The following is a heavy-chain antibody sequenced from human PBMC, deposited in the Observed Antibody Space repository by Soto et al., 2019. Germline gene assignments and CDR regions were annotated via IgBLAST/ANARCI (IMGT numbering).Heavy chain of an antibody. V-gene: IGHV5-51*01. D-gene: IGHD3-22*01. CDR3: ARHTYYYDSSGAQDGY. Sequence: GESLKISCKGSGYSFTSYWIGWVRQMPGKGLEWMGIIYPGDSDTRYSPSFQGQVTISADKSISTAYLQWSSLKASDTAMYYCARHTYYYDSSGAQDGYWGQRPLVTVST. CDR2: IYPGDSDT. CDR1: GYSFTSYW. J-gene: IGHJ4*02.